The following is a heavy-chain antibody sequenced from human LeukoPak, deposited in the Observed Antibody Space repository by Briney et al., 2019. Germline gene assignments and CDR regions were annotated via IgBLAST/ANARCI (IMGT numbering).Heavy chain of an antibody. Sequence: SETLSLTCTVSGYSISSGYYWGWIRQPPRKGLEWIGSIYHSGSTYYNPSLKSRVTISVDTSKNQFSLKLSSVTAADTAVYYCARVAPTYYDFWSGYGWGAFDIWGQGTMVTVSS. CDR1: GYSISSGYY. CDR2: IYHSGST. J-gene: IGHJ3*02. D-gene: IGHD3-3*01. CDR3: ARVAPTYYDFWSGYGWGAFDI. V-gene: IGHV4-38-2*02.